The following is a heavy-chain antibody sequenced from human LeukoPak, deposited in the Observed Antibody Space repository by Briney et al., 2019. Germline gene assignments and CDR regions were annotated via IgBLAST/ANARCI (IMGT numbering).Heavy chain of an antibody. CDR3: ARDVLSHSYYYMDV. V-gene: IGHV4-61*02. CDR2: IYISGST. CDR1: GGSLSSGRYY. J-gene: IGHJ6*03. D-gene: IGHD5/OR15-5a*01. Sequence: SETLSLTCTVSGGSLSSGRYYWSWIRQTAVKGLQWIGRIYISGSTNYSPSLKSRVTISLDTPNNQFSLNLSSVTAADTAVYYCARDVLSHSYYYMDVWGKGTTVTVSS.